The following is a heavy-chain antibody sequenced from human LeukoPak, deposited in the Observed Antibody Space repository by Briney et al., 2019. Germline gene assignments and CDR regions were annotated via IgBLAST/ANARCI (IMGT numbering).Heavy chain of an antibody. CDR3: ARDAKYSSGWSR. J-gene: IGHJ4*02. Sequence: SETLSLTCAVYGGSFSGYYWSWIRQPPGKGLEWIGEINHSGSTNYNPSLKSRVTISVDTSKNQFSLKLSSVTAADTAVYYCARDAKYSSGWSRWGQGTLVTVSS. CDR2: INHSGST. CDR1: GGSFSGYY. V-gene: IGHV4-34*01. D-gene: IGHD6-19*01.